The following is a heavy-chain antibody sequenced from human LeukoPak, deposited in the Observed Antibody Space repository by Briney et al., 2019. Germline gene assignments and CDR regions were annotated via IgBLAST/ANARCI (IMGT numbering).Heavy chain of an antibody. Sequence: SETLSLTCAVYGGSFSGYYWSWIRQPPGKGLEWIGEINHSGSTNYNPSLKSRVTISVDTSKNQFSLKVSSVTAADTAVYYCARGGRFLEWLLSQNWFDPWGQGTLVTVSP. CDR3: ARGGRFLEWLLSQNWFDP. V-gene: IGHV4-34*01. D-gene: IGHD3-3*01. CDR2: INHSGST. CDR1: GGSFSGYY. J-gene: IGHJ5*02.